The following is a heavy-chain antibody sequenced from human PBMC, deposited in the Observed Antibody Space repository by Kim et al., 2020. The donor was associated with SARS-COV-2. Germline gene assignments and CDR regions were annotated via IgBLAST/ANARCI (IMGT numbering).Heavy chain of an antibody. CDR2: IYTSGST. CDR3: ARTLSPYYYGSGTLYGMDV. J-gene: IGHJ6*02. Sequence: WTGGIYTSGSTHDTPTLKSRVTMSGDTSKNQFSLKLSSVPAADTAVYYCARTLSPYYYGSGTLYGMDVWGQGTTVTVSS. D-gene: IGHD3-10*01. V-gene: IGHV4-4*07.